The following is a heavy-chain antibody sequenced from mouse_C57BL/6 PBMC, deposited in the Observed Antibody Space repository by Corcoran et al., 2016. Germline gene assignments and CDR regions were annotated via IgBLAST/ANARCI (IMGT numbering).Heavy chain of an antibody. CDR3: ARGATTVYAMDY. Sequence: QVQLQQSGAELVKPGASVKISCKASGYAFSSYWMNWVKQRPGKGLEWIGQIYPGDGDTNYNGKFKGKATLTADKSSSTAYMQLISLTSEDSAVYFCARGATTVYAMDYWGQGTSVTVSS. V-gene: IGHV1-80*01. D-gene: IGHD1-1*01. CDR2: IYPGDGDT. J-gene: IGHJ4*01. CDR1: GYAFSSYW.